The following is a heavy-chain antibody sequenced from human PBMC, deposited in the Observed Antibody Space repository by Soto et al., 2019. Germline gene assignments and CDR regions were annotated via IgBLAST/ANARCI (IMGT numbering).Heavy chain of an antibody. V-gene: IGHV1-18*04. Sequence: SVKVYCKASGYDFIGHGINWVRQGHGQGLEWMGWISPHNGHTTYAQNFQGRITMTTDTSTSTAYMELRSLRSDETAVYFCARDVHTTTPNYFDHRGQGTLVTVSS. CDR2: ISPHNGHT. CDR3: ARDVHTTTPNYFDH. J-gene: IGHJ4*02. D-gene: IGHD4-4*01. CDR1: GYDFIGHG.